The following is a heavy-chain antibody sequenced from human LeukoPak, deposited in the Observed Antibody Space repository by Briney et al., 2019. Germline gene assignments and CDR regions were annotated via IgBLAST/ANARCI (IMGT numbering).Heavy chain of an antibody. V-gene: IGHV4-4*02. Sequence: SETLSLTCAVSNGSVSSGHWWSRVRQPPGKGLEWIGEIYHSGSTNYNPSLKSRVTISIDKSKNQFSLKLSSVTAADTAVYFCARLRYYDSSGYYSGFDYWGQGTLVTVSS. CDR3: ARLRYYDSSGYYSGFDY. J-gene: IGHJ4*02. D-gene: IGHD3-22*01. CDR2: IYHSGST. CDR1: NGSVSSGHW.